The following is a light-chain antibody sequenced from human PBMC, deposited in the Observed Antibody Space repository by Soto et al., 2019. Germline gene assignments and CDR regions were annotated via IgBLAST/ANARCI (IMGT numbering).Light chain of an antibody. CDR3: QQFNTSSPAYT. CDR1: QSIGKW. V-gene: IGKV1-5*03. CDR2: KAS. J-gene: IGKJ2*01. Sequence: DTQLTQSPSSLPASIGDRVTITCRASQSIGKWLAWYQHKPGKAPKLLIYKASTLESGVPSRFSGSGSGTEFTLTIRSLQPEDFATYYCQQFNTSSPAYTFGQGTKLENK.